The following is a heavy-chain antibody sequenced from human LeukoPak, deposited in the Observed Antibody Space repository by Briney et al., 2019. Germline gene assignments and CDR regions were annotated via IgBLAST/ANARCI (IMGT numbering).Heavy chain of an antibody. V-gene: IGHV1-2*02. Sequence: GASVKVSCKASGYTFTGYYMHWVRQAPGQGLEWMGWINPNSGGTNYARKFQGRVTMTRDTSISTAYMELSRLRSDDTAVYYCARAPHWAAAEYYFDYWGQGTLVTVSS. CDR3: ARAPHWAAAEYYFDY. J-gene: IGHJ4*02. CDR2: INPNSGGT. D-gene: IGHD2-15*01. CDR1: GYTFTGYY.